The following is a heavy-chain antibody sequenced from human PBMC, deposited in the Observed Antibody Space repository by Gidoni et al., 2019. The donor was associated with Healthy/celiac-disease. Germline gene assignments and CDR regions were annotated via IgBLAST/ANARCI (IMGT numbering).Heavy chain of an antibody. D-gene: IGHD6-19*01. V-gene: IGHV3-53*01. Sequence: EVQRVEYGGGLIQHGGSLSLSCAASGFPVSRHCMSWVRQATGKGLEWVSVIYSGGITYYADSVKGRFTISRDNSKNTLYLQMNSLRAEDTAVYYCARGRYSSGWFGAYYFDYWGQGTLVTVSS. CDR3: ARGRYSSGWFGAYYFDY. J-gene: IGHJ4*02. CDR2: IYSGGIT. CDR1: GFPVSRHC.